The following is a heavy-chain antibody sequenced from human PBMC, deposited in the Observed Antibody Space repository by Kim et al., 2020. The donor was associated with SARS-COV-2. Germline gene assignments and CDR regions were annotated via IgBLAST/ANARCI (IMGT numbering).Heavy chain of an antibody. CDR1: GGSFSGYY. CDR2: INHSGST. D-gene: IGHD2-15*01. J-gene: IGHJ4*02. Sequence: SETLSLTCAVYGGSFSGYYWSWIRQPPGKGREWIGEINHSGSTNYNPSLKSRVTISVDTSKNQFSLKLSSVTAADTAVYYCGGVGPYLRYCSGGSCYQDYWGQGTLVTVSS. V-gene: IGHV4-34*01. CDR3: GGVGPYLRYCSGGSCYQDY.